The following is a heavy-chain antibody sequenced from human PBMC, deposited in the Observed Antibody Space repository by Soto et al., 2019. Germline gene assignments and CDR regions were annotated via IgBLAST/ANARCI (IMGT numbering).Heavy chain of an antibody. CDR2: IYPDDSDT. Sequence: GESLKISCQASGYSFSNFWIGWVRQMPGEGLEWLGIIYPDDSDTRYSPSFLGQVTISADKSIKTTYLQWSSLKASDTAIYFCASSVLVTSTMNYFDLWGQGTLVTVSS. D-gene: IGHD2-8*02. CDR1: GYSFSNFW. CDR3: ASSVLVTSTMNYFDL. V-gene: IGHV5-51*01. J-gene: IGHJ4*02.